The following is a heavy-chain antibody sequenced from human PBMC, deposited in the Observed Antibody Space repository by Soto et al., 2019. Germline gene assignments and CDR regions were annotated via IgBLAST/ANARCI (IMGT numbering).Heavy chain of an antibody. CDR1: GFTVSSNY. J-gene: IGHJ3*02. D-gene: IGHD1-1*01. V-gene: IGHV3-53*01. CDR3: ARDATTTSAFDI. CDR2: IYSGGST. Sequence: GSLRLSCAASGFTVSSNYMSWVRQAPGKGLEWVSVIYSGGSTYYADSVKGRFTISRDNSKNTLYLQMNSLRAEDTAVYYCARDATTTSAFDIWGQGTMVTVSS.